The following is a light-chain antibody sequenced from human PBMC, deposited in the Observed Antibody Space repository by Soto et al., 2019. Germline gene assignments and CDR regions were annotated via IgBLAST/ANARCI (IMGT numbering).Light chain of an antibody. Sequence: QPVLTQPPSASGTPGQRVSISCSGSSSSIGSNTVSWYQQLPGTAPKLLIYSNNQRPSGVPDRFSGSKSGTSASLAISGLQSEDEADYYCAAWDDSLNGWVFGGGTQLTVL. V-gene: IGLV1-44*01. J-gene: IGLJ3*02. CDR2: SNN. CDR1: SSSIGSNT. CDR3: AAWDDSLNGWV.